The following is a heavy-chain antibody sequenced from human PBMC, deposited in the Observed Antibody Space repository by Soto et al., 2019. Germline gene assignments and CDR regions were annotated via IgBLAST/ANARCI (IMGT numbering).Heavy chain of an antibody. CDR1: GFNFNSLC. CDR2: MKATDVTK. CDR3: ANPYGPLAFDY. Sequence: EVQLLESGGGLVQPGGSLRLSCAASGFNFNSLCLTWVRQAPGKGLEWVSTMKATDVTKYYADSAKGRFTITRDSSTNTMYLQMNSLRVEDTSVYYCANPYGPLAFDYWGHGPLVNVSS. J-gene: IGHJ4*01. D-gene: IGHD3-10*01. V-gene: IGHV3-23*01.